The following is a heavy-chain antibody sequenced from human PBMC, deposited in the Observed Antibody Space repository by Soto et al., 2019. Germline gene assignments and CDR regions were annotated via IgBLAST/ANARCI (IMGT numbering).Heavy chain of an antibody. CDR1: GFTFSNHA. Sequence: GSLRLSCAAAGFTFSNHAMSWVRQAPGKGLEWVSTISGTGGTIYYADSVKGRFTISRDNSKNALWLQMNSLRAEDTALYYCAKGSGNIRPYGMDVWRQGATVTVSS. V-gene: IGHV3-23*01. J-gene: IGHJ6*02. CDR2: ISGTGGTI. CDR3: AKGSGNIRPYGMDV.